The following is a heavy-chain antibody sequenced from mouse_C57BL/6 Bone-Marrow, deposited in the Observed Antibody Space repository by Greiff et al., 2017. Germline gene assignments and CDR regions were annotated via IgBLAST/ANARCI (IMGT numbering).Heavy chain of an antibody. V-gene: IGHV1-81*01. CDR1: GYTFTSYG. CDR3: ARYRATWFAY. D-gene: IGHD3-1*01. J-gene: IGHJ3*01. CDR2: IYPRSGNT. Sequence: QVQLKQSGAELARPGASVKLSCKASGYTFTSYGISWVKQRTGQGLEWIGEIYPRSGNTCYNEKFKGKATLTADKSSSTAYMELRSLTSEDSAVYFCARYRATWFAYWGQGTLVTVSA.